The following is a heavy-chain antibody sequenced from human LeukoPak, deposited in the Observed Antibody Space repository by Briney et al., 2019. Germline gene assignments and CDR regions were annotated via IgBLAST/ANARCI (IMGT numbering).Heavy chain of an antibody. V-gene: IGHV3-53*01. CDR1: GFTVSSNY. J-gene: IGHJ3*02. CDR3: ARFFYDYGGNSGGDAFDI. CDR2: IYSGGST. Sequence: GGSLRLSCAASGFTVSSNYMSWVRQAPGKGLEWVSVIYSGGSTYYADSVKGRFTITRDNSKNTLYLQMNSLRAEDTAVYYCARFFYDYGGNSGGDAFDIWGQGTMVTVSS. D-gene: IGHD4-23*01.